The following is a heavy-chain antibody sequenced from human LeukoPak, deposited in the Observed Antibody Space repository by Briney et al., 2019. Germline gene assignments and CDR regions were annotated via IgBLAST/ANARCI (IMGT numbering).Heavy chain of an antibody. CDR3: ARGGGYDYVYHYYYYMDV. CDR1: GGSISSISYY. D-gene: IGHD5-12*01. Sequence: PSETLSLTCTVSGGSISSISYYCGWIRQPPGKGLEWIGSIYYSGRTYYNPSLKTRVTISVATYKDPFSLKLSSVTAADTAVYYCARGGGYDYVYHYYYYMDVWGKGTTVTVSS. J-gene: IGHJ6*03. V-gene: IGHV4-39*07. CDR2: IYYSGRT.